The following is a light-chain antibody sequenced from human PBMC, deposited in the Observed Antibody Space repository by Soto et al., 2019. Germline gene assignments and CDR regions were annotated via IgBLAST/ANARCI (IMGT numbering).Light chain of an antibody. CDR1: QTVSSNF. V-gene: IGKV3-20*01. J-gene: IGKJ1*01. CDR3: QQYDNSVWT. CDR2: GAS. Sequence: EIVLTPSPGTLSVSPGERATPSCRASQTVSSNFLAWCQQKTGQAPRLLIYGASSRATGIPDRFSGSGSGTDFTLTISRLELEDFAVYYCQQYDNSVWTFGQGTKVDIK.